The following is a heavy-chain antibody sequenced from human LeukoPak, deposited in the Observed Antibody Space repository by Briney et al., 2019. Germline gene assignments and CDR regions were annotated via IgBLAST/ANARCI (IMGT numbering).Heavy chain of an antibody. J-gene: IGHJ4*02. CDR2: IRYDGSDK. CDR1: GFTFSGYG. V-gene: IGHV3-30*02. CDR3: AAINIAQLTIRVY. Sequence: PGGSLRPSCAASGFTFSGYGMHWVRQAPGKGLEWVSFIRYDGSDKYYADSVKGRFTISRDNSKNTLYLQMNSLRVEDTAVYYCAAINIAQLTIRVYWGQGGMVTVSS. D-gene: IGHD2/OR15-2a*01.